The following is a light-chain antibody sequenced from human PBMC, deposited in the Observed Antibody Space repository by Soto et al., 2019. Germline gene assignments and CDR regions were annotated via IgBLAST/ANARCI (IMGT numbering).Light chain of an antibody. CDR2: GAS. CDR1: QSVSSN. J-gene: IGKJ1*01. CDR3: QQYNNWWT. V-gene: IGKV3-15*01. Sequence: EIVMTQSPATLSVSPGERATLSCRASQSVSSNLAWYQQKRGQAPRLLIYGASTRAAGLPVRFSGGGSGTEFTLTISSLQSEDFAVYYCQQYNNWWTFGQGTKVEIK.